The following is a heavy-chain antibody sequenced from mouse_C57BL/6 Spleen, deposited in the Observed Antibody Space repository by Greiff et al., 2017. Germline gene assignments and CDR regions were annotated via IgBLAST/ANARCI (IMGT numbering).Heavy chain of an antibody. CDR1: GYTFTGYW. Sequence: QVQLKESGAELMKPGASVKLSCKATGYTFTGYWIEWVKQRPGHGLEWIGEILPGSGSTNYNEKFKGKATFTADPSSNTAYMQLSSLTTEDSAIYYCARYGYYGSSYEDDWGQGTTLTVSS. V-gene: IGHV1-9*01. CDR3: ARYGYYGSSYEDD. D-gene: IGHD1-1*01. J-gene: IGHJ2*01. CDR2: ILPGSGST.